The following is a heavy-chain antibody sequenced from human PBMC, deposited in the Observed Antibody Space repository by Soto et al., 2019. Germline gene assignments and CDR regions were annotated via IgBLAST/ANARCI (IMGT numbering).Heavy chain of an antibody. CDR1: GYTFTSYY. CDR3: AIQINRQSSPFTTAGPFDY. Sequence: ASGKVSCKASGYTFTSYYMHWVRQAPGQGLEWMGIINPSGGSTSYAQKFQGRVTMTRDTSTSTVYMELSRLRSEDTAVYYCAIQINRQSSPFTTAGPFDYWGQRSLVTVSS. V-gene: IGHV1-46*01. D-gene: IGHD6-19*01. J-gene: IGHJ4*02. CDR2: INPSGGST.